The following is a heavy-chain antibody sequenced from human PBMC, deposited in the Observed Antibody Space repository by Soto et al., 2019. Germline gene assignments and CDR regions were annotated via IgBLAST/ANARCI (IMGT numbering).Heavy chain of an antibody. CDR2: IYHSGST. CDR1: GGSISSSNW. V-gene: IGHV4-4*02. CDR3: ARRSPSGGSCYWCDP. J-gene: IGHJ5*02. D-gene: IGHD2-15*01. Sequence: QVQLQESGPGLVKPSGTLSLTCAVSGGSISSSNWWSWVRQPPGKGLEWIGEIYHSGSTNYNPALKSRVTISVDKSKNRFSLKLSAVTAADTAVYYCARRSPSGGSCYWCDPWGQGTLVTVSS.